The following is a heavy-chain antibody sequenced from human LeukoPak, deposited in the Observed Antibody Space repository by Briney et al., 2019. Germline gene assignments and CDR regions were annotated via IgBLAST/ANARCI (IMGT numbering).Heavy chain of an antibody. V-gene: IGHV3-23*01. CDR3: AITYDFWSGYPG. D-gene: IGHD3-3*01. Sequence: GGSLRLSCAASGFTFSSYAMGWVRQAPGTGLEWVSVVSDSGDYTSYADSVKGRFRISRDNSENKLYLQMNSLRTEDTAIYYCAITYDFWSGYPGWGQGTLVTVSS. CDR1: GFTFSSYA. CDR2: VSDSGDYT. J-gene: IGHJ4*02.